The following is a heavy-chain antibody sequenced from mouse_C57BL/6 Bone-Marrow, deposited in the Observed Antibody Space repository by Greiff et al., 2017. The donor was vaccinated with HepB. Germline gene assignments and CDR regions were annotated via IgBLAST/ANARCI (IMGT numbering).Heavy chain of an antibody. D-gene: IGHD2-4*01. CDR2: IHPNSGST. CDR3: TRRGIYDYALYY. Sequence: VQLQQPGAELVKPGASVKLSCKASGYTFTSYWMHWVKQRPGQGLEWIGMIHPNSGSTNYNEKFKSKATLTVDKSSRPADMQLSSLPSEDSAVYYCTRRGIYDYALYYWGQGTTLTVSS. CDR1: GYTFTSYW. J-gene: IGHJ2*01. V-gene: IGHV1-64*01.